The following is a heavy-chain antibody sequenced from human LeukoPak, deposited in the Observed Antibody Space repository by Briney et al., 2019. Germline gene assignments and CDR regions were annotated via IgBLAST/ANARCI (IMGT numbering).Heavy chain of an antibody. J-gene: IGHJ5*02. V-gene: IGHV4-38-2*02. Sequence: SETLSLTCTVSGYSISSGYYWGWIRQPPGKGLEWIGSIYHSGSAYYNPSLKSRVTISVDTSKNQFSLKLKSVTAADTAVYYCARGGYYGWGNDFRFDPWGQGTLVTVSS. CDR2: IYHSGSA. CDR1: GYSISSGYY. D-gene: IGHD3-10*01. CDR3: ARGGYYGWGNDFRFDP.